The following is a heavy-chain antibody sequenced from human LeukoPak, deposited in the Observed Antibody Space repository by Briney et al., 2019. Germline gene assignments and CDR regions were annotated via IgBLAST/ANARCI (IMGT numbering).Heavy chain of an antibody. J-gene: IGHJ4*02. CDR3: ARGQTGSTVAYVLHYFDY. Sequence: SETLSLTCAVYGGSFSGYHWSWIRQPPGKGLEWIGEINHSGSTNYNPSLKSRVTISVDTSKNQFSLKLSSVTAADTAVYYCARGQTGSTVAYVLHYFDYWGQGTLVTVSS. CDR2: INHSGST. D-gene: IGHD4-23*01. V-gene: IGHV4-34*01. CDR1: GGSFSGYH.